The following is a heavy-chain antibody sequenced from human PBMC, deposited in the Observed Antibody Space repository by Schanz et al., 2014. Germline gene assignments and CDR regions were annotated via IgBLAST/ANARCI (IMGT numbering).Heavy chain of an antibody. CDR2: ISGSSSTK. D-gene: IGHD2-21*02. Sequence: VQLVESGGGVVQPGRSLRLSCAASGFTFSRYGMHWVRQAPGKGLEWVSYISGSSSTKYYADSVKGRFTISRDNGKKSLKLQMNSLRAEDTAVYYCARPSDSSWYMDVWGKGTTVTVSS. CDR3: ARPSDSSWYMDV. J-gene: IGHJ6*03. CDR1: GFTFSRYG. V-gene: IGHV3-48*01.